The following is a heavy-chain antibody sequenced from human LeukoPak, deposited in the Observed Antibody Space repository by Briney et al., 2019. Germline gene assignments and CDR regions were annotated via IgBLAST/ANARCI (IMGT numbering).Heavy chain of an antibody. D-gene: IGHD3-10*01. CDR1: GYTFTRYG. V-gene: IGHV1-18*01. Sequence: GASVKVSCKSSGYTFTRYGISWVRQAPGQGLEWMGLISTYNGNTNYAQTLQGRVTMTTDTSTSTAYMELRSLRSDDTAVYYCARQSDVRTRRGDDAFDIWGQGTMVTVSS. J-gene: IGHJ3*02. CDR3: ARQSDVRTRRGDDAFDI. CDR2: ISTYNGNT.